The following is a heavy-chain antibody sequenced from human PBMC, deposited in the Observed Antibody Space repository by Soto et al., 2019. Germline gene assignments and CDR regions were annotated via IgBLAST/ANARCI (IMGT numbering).Heavy chain of an antibody. CDR2: IYYSGST. V-gene: IGHV4-31*03. CDR1: GGSISSGGYY. J-gene: IGHJ6*02. CDR3: ARGGRRSPGMDV. Sequence: SETLSLTCTVSGGSISSGGYYWSWIRQHPGKGLEWIGYIYYSGSTYYNPSLKSRVIISVDTSKNQFSLKLSSVTAADTAVYYCARGGRRSPGMDVWGQGTTVTVSS.